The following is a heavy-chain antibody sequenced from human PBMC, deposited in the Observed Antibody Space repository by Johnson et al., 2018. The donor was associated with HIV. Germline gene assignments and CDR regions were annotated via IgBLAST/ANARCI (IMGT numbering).Heavy chain of an antibody. D-gene: IGHD3-9*01. V-gene: IGHV3-7*03. Sequence: QAPGKGLEWVANIKKDGSEKYYVASVKGRFTISRVYLQMNSLKPEDTAVYYCTSPLDHFDWISSVWVSGHGFDIWGHGTMVTVSS. CDR2: IKKDGSEK. CDR3: TSPLDHFDWISSVWVSGHGFDI. J-gene: IGHJ3*02.